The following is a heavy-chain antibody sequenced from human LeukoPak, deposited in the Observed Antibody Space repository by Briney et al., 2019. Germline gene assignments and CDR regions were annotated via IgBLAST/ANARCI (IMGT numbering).Heavy chain of an antibody. J-gene: IGHJ6*03. CDR1: GFTFDDYA. Sequence: GRSLRLSCAASGFTFDDYAMHWVRQAPGKGLEWVSGISWNSGSIGYADSVKGRFTISRDNAKNSLYLQMNSLRAEDTALYYCAKEVGVGYYYYIDVWGKGTTVTVSS. CDR3: AKEVGVGYYYYIDV. V-gene: IGHV3-9*01. D-gene: IGHD1-26*01. CDR2: ISWNSGSI.